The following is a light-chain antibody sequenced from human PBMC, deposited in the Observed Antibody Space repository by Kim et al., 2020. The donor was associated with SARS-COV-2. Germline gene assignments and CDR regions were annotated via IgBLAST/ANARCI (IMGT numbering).Light chain of an antibody. V-gene: IGKV3-11*01. CDR3: QQRSKWPPIT. CDR1: QRISNY. J-gene: IGKJ5*01. Sequence: VLTQSPATLSLSPGERATLSCRASQRISNYLAWYQQKPGQAPRLLIYDASNRATGIPARFSGSGSGTDLTLTISSLEPEDFAVYYCQQRSKWPPITFGQGTRLEIK. CDR2: DAS.